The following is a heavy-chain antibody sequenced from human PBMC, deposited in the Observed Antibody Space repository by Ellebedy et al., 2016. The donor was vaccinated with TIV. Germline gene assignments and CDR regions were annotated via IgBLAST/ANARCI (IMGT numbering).Heavy chain of an antibody. CDR2: ISWDGGST. V-gene: IGHV3-43*01. CDR3: AKDMDPSSIAAGVDY. D-gene: IGHD6-13*01. J-gene: IGHJ4*02. CDR1: GFTFDDYT. Sequence: GGSLRLXCAASGFTFDDYTMHWVRQAPGKGLEWVSLISWDGGSTYYADSVKGRFTISRDNSKNSLYLQMNSLRTEDTALYYCAKDMDPSSIAAGVDYWGQGTLVTVSS.